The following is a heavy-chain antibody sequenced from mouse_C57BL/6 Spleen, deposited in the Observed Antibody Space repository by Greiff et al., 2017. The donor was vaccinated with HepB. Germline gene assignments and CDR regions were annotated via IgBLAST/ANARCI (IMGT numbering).Heavy chain of an antibody. V-gene: IGHV1-61*01. Sequence: QVQLKQPGAELVRPGSSVKLSCKASGYTFTSYWMDWVKQRPGQGLEWIGNIYPSDSETHYNQKFKDKATLTVDKSSSTAYMQLSSLTSEDSAVYYCARRGIYYYGSSLYFDYWGQGTTLTVSS. CDR3: ARRGIYYYGSSLYFDY. J-gene: IGHJ2*01. CDR2: IYPSDSET. D-gene: IGHD1-1*01. CDR1: GYTFTSYW.